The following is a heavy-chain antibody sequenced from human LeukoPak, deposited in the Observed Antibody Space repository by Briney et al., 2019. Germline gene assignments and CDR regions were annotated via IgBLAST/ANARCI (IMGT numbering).Heavy chain of an antibody. CDR3: ARSAAGHQYYFDY. Sequence: PSETLSLTCTVSSGSISDDYWSWLRQPPGKGLEWIGYVYYNGKTSYNPSLESRVTISVDMSKNQFSLTVNSVTAADTAVYYCARSAAGHQYYFDYWGQGTPVTVSS. D-gene: IGHD2-2*01. CDR1: SGSISDDY. J-gene: IGHJ4*02. V-gene: IGHV4-59*01. CDR2: VYYNGKT.